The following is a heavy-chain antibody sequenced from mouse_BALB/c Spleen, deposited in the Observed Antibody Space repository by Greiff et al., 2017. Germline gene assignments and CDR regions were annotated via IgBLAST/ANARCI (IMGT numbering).Heavy chain of an antibody. D-gene: IGHD1-1*01. V-gene: IGHV2-9*02. Sequence: VQLKESGPGLVAPSQRLSITCTVSGFSLTSYGVHWVRQRPGKGLEWLGVIWAGGSTNYNSAHISRLSISKDNSKGQVLLKMNSLQTDDTSMYYCACALPDTVSAMDYWGQGTSVTVSS. CDR1: GFSLTSYG. J-gene: IGHJ4*01. CDR2: IWAGGST. CDR3: ACALPDTVSAMDY.